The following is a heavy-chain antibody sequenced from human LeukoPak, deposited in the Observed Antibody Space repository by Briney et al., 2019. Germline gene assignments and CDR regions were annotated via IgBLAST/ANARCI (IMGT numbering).Heavy chain of an antibody. D-gene: IGHD4-17*01. CDR2: ISAYNGNT. J-gene: IGHJ6*02. CDR3: ARAPPLEYGGDYYYGMVV. Sequence: ASVKVSRKASGYTFTSYGISWVRQAPGQGLELMGWISAYNGNTTYAQKLQGRVTMTTDTSTSTAYMELRSLSSDDTAVYYCARAPPLEYGGDYYYGMVVWGQGTTVSVSS. CDR1: GYTFTSYG. V-gene: IGHV1-18*01.